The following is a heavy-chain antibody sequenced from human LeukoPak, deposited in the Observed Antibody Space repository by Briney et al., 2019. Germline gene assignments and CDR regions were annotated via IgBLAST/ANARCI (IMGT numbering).Heavy chain of an antibody. CDR3: ARVRYDTYYFDY. V-gene: IGHV1-69*13. D-gene: IGHD3-22*01. J-gene: IGHJ4*02. CDR1: GGTFSSYA. CDR2: IIPIFGTA. Sequence: ASVKVSCKASGGTFSSYAISWVRQAPGQGLEWMGGIIPIFGTANYAQKFQGRVTITADESTSTAYMELSSLRSDDTAVYYCARVRYDTYYFDYWGQGTLVTVSS.